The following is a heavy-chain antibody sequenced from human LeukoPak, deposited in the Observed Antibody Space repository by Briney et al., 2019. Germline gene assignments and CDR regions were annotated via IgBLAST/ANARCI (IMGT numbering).Heavy chain of an antibody. Sequence: SETLSLTCTVSGYSISNGYYWGWIRQPPGKGLEWIGSISHSGTTFYNPSLKSRVTISIDTSKNQFSLKLNSVTAADTAVYYCAREPAAGSGNYWGQGTLVTVSS. D-gene: IGHD3-10*01. CDR2: ISHSGTT. CDR3: AREPAAGSGNY. J-gene: IGHJ4*02. V-gene: IGHV4-38-2*02. CDR1: GYSISNGYY.